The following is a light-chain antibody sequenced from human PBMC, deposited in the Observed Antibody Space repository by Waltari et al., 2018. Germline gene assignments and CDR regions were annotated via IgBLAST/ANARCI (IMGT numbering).Light chain of an antibody. CDR1: RSNIGAGYD. V-gene: IGLV1-40*01. CDR2: GDN. Sequence: RSNIGAGYDVHWYQQLPGTAPRLLISGDNNRPSGGPDRFSASKSGAPASLAITGLQAEDEGDYYCQSYDNYLRSSYIVFGGGTKLTVL. CDR3: QSYDNYLRSSYIV. J-gene: IGLJ2*01.